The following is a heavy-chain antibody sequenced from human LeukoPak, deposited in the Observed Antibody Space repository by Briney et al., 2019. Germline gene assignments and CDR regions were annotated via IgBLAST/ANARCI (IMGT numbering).Heavy chain of an antibody. D-gene: IGHD3-22*01. CDR3: ARVFYYYDSSGYEKYYFDY. V-gene: IGHV1-2*02. CDR2: INPNSGGT. J-gene: IGHJ4*02. Sequence: ALVKVSCKASGYTFTGYYMHWVRQAPGQGLEWMGWINPNSGGTNYAQKFQGRVTMTRDTSISTAYMELSRLRSDDTAVYYCARVFYYYDSSGYEKYYFDYWGQGTLVTVSS. CDR1: GYTFTGYY.